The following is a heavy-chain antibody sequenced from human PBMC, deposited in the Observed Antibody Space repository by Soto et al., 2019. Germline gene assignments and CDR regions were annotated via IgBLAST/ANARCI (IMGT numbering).Heavy chain of an antibody. V-gene: IGHV3-48*01. CDR3: ARDVTQNNWFDP. CDR2: ISSSGGII. CDR1: GYSFSSYS. D-gene: IGHD5-18*01. Sequence: GGSLRLSCAASGYSFSSYSMNWVRQAPGKGLEWVSYISSSGGIIYYADSVKGRFTISRDNAKNSLHLQMNSLRVEDTAVYYCARDVTQNNWFDPWGQGTLVTVSS. J-gene: IGHJ5*02.